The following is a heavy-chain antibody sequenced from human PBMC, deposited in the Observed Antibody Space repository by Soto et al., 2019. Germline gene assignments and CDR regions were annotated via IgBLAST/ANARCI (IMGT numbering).Heavy chain of an antibody. V-gene: IGHV1-69*01. CDR1: GGSLRNSV. CDR2: VIPILGTA. CDR3: ARLGHPGH. Sequence: QVQLVQSGAEVKKPGSSVKVSCTASGGSLRNSVISWVRQAPAQRLEWMGGVIPILGTANYAQKFPGRVTLTADEATSTAYMDLSSRSPDDPAIYYCARLGHPGHWGPGTLVIVSS. J-gene: IGHJ4*02.